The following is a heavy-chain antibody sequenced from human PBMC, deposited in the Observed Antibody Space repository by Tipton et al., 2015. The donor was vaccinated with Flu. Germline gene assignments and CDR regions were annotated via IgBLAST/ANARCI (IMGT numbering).Heavy chain of an antibody. Sequence: TLSLTCIVSGGSLSSCGYYWSWIRQHPGKGLEWIGYIYYSGSTYYNPSLKSRVTISVDTSKNQFSLKLTSVTAADTAVYYCACAGHGYYDSSGLDYWGQGTLVTVSS. CDR1: GGSLSSCGYY. V-gene: IGHV4-31*03. J-gene: IGHJ4*02. CDR3: ACAGHGYYDSSGLDY. CDR2: IYYSGST. D-gene: IGHD3-22*01.